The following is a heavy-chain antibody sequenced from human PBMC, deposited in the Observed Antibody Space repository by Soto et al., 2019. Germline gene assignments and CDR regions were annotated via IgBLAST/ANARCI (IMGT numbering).Heavy chain of an antibody. CDR2: VYNTWNT. D-gene: IGHD2-8*01. CDR3: AGGGFYASRAWRS. J-gene: IGHJ5*02. Sequence: SETLSLTCDVSGASVSSHYWSWIRQPPGKGLEWIGYVYNTWNTNYNPSLKSRVTMSVDTSKSQISLELRSVTAADTAVYYCAGGGFYASRAWRSWGQGAQVTVYS. V-gene: IGHV4-59*02. CDR1: GASVSSHY.